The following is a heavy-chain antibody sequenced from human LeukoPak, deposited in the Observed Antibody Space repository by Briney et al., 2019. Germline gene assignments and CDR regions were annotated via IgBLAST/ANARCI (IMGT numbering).Heavy chain of an antibody. CDR1: GFSLSTSGMR. CDR3: AILTGYYKGY. D-gene: IGHD3-9*01. J-gene: IGHJ4*02. V-gene: IGHV2-70*04. CDR2: IDWDDDK. Sequence: SGPALVKPTQTLTLTCTFSGFSLSTSGMRVSWIRQPPGKALEWLARIDWDDDKFYSTSLKTRLTISKDTSKNQVVLTMTNMDPVDTATYYCAILTGYYKGYWGQGTLVTVPS.